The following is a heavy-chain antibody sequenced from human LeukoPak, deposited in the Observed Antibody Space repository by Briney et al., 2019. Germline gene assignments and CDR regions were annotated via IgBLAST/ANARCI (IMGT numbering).Heavy chain of an antibody. CDR2: ISSSGSTI. D-gene: IGHD6-13*01. CDR1: GFTFSDYY. V-gene: IGHV3-11*01. CDR3: ARVKVDSSSWYRDYYYYGMDV. J-gene: IGHJ6*02. Sequence: PGGSLRLSCVASGFTFSDYYMSWIRQAPGKGLEWVSYISSSGSTIYYADSVKGRFTISRDNAKNSLYLQMNSLRAEDTAVYYCARVKVDSSSWYRDYYYYGMDVWGQGTTVTVSS.